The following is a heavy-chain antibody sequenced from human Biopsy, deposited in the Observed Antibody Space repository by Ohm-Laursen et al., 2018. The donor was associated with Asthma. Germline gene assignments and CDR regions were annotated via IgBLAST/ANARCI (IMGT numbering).Heavy chain of an antibody. CDR3: ARGIYDMDV. CDR1: GFTFRSYW. V-gene: IGHV3-7*01. CDR2: IKEDGSEK. Sequence: SLRLSCAASGFTFRSYWMSWVRQAPGKGLEGVANIKEDGSEKYYVDSVKGRFTISRDNSKNMLYLQMNSLRAEDTAVYFCARGIYDMDVRGQGTTVTVSS. J-gene: IGHJ6*02.